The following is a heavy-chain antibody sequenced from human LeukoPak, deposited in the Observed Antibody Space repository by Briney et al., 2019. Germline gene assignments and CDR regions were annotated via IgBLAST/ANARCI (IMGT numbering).Heavy chain of an antibody. V-gene: IGHV3-64*02. D-gene: IGHD3-10*01. J-gene: IGHJ4*02. Sequence: GGSLRLSCAASGFTFSTYRMHWVRQAPGKGLEYLSGISSDGGSTYYADSVKGRSTISRDNSKNTLYLQMGSLRAEDMAVYYCAIQVRGVVYWGQGTLVTVSS. CDR1: GFTFSTYR. CDR3: AIQVRGVVY. CDR2: ISSDGGST.